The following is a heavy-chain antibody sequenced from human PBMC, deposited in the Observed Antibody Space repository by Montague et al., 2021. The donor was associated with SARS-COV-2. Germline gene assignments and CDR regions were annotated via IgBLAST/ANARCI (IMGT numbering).Heavy chain of an antibody. CDR2: IHHGGST. Sequence: SETLSLTCAVHGGSFSTYSWNWIRQPPGKGLEWIGEIHHGGSTNYNPSLKSRVTISADTSKNQFSLKLTSVAAADTAVYYCARLGDGMVPSPTLGVGPYYSYYYMDVWGKGTTVTVSS. CDR1: GGSFSTYS. CDR3: ARLGDGMVPSPTLGVGPYYSYYYMDV. V-gene: IGHV4-34*01. J-gene: IGHJ6*03. D-gene: IGHD3-10*01.